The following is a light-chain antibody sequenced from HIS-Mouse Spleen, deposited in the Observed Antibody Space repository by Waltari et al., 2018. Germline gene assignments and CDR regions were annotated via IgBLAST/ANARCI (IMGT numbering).Light chain of an antibody. CDR1: ALPKKY. CDR3: QVWDSSSDPSYV. J-gene: IGLJ1*01. Sequence: SYELTQPPSVSVSPGQTARITCSGDALPKKYAYWYQQKSGQAPVLVIYDDSDRPSGIPERFSGSNSGNTATLTISRVEAGDEADYYCQVWDSSSDPSYVFGTGTKVTVL. V-gene: IGLV3-21*02. CDR2: DDS.